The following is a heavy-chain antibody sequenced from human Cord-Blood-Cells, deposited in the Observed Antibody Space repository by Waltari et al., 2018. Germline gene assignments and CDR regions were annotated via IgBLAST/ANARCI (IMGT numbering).Heavy chain of an antibody. Sequence: QVQLVQSGAEVKKPGSSVKVSCKASGGTFSSYAISGVRQAPGQGLEWMGGIIPIFGTANYAQKFQGRVTITADESTSTAYMELSSLRSEDTAVYYCATDPYYYDSSGYYRSEYFQHWGQGTLVTVSS. J-gene: IGHJ1*01. CDR1: GGTFSSYA. CDR3: ATDPYYYDSSGYYRSEYFQH. D-gene: IGHD3-22*01. CDR2: IIPIFGTA. V-gene: IGHV1-69*01.